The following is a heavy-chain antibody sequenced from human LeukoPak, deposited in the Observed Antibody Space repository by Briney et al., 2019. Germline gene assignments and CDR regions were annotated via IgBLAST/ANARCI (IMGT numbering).Heavy chain of an antibody. CDR1: GGSFSGYY. CDR2: IYSSGST. CDR3: ARVFDSGSQAYFYYMDV. J-gene: IGHJ6*03. V-gene: IGHV4-59*01. Sequence: SETLSLTCAVYGGSFSGYYWSWIRQPPGKGLEWIGYIYSSGSTNYNPSLKSRVTMSVDTSKNQFSLKVSSVTAADTAVYYCARVFDSGSQAYFYYMDVWGKGTTVTIFS. D-gene: IGHD3-10*01.